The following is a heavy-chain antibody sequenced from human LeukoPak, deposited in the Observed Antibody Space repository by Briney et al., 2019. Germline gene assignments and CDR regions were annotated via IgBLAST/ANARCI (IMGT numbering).Heavy chain of an antibody. Sequence: SETLSLTCTVSGGSISSSSYYWGWIRQPPGKGLEWIGSIYYSGSTYYNPSLKSRVTISVDTSKNQFSLKLSSVTAADTAVYYCARYYSSSAQPVVDYWGQGTLVTVSS. V-gene: IGHV4-39*01. CDR2: IYYSGST. J-gene: IGHJ4*02. CDR1: GGSISSSSYY. CDR3: ARYYSSSAQPVVDY. D-gene: IGHD6-6*01.